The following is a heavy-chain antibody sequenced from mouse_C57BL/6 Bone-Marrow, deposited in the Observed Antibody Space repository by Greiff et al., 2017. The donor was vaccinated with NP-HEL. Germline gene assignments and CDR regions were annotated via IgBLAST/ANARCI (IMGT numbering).Heavy chain of an antibody. Sequence: QVQLQQPGAELAKPGASVKLSCKASGYTFTSYWMHWVKQRPGRGPEWIGRIDPNSGGTKYNEKFKSKATLTVDKPSSTAYMQLSSLTSEDSAVYYCASSNSWFAYWGQGTLVTVSA. CDR3: ASSNSWFAY. CDR2: IDPNSGGT. CDR1: GYTFTSYW. J-gene: IGHJ3*01. V-gene: IGHV1-72*01. D-gene: IGHD2-5*01.